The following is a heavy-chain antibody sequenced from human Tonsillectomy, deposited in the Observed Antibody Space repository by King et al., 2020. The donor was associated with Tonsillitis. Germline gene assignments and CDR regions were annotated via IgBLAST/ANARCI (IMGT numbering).Heavy chain of an antibody. CDR2: ISYDGRNK. D-gene: IGHD5-18*01. V-gene: IGHV3-30*04. J-gene: IGHJ4*02. CDR3: AARGYSYGYLWDY. CDR1: GFTFSSYA. Sequence: VQLVESGGGVVQPGRSLRLSCAASGFTFSSYAMHWVRQAPGKGLEWVAVISYDGRNKYYADSVKGRFTISRDNSKNTLYLQMNSLRAEDTAVYYCAARGYSYGYLWDYWGQGTLVTVSS.